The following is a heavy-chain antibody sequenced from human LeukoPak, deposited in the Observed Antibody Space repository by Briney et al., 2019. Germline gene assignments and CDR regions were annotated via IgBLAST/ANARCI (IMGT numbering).Heavy chain of an antibody. CDR2: ISNSGGST. D-gene: IGHD3-9*01. J-gene: IGHJ4*02. V-gene: IGHV3-23*01. CDR3: AKVFARSPILTGYYSLDY. CDR1: GFTFSSYA. Sequence: GGSLRHSCAVSGFTFSSYAMSWVRQAPGKGLEWVSVISNSGGSTYYADSVKGRFTISRDNSKNTLYLQMNSLRAEDTAVYYCAKVFARSPILTGYYSLDYWGQGTLVTVSS.